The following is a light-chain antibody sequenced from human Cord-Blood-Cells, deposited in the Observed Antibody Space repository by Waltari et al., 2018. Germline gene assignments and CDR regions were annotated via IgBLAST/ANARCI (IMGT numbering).Light chain of an antibody. V-gene: IGLV2-14*03. CDR2: DVS. J-gene: IGLJ3*02. CDR3: SSYTSSSTLV. CDR1: SSDVGGYNY. Sequence: QSALTQPASVSGSPGQSITISCTGTSSDVGGYNYVSGYQQHPGNAPKLMIYDVSNRPSGVSNRCSGAKSGNTASLTISGLQAEDEADDYCSSYTSSSTLVFGGGTKLTVL.